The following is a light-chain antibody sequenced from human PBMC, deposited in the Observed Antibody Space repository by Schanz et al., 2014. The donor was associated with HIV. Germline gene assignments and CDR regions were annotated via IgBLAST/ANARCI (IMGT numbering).Light chain of an antibody. J-gene: IGLJ1*01. Sequence: QSALTQPASLSGSPGQSITISCTGTSIDVGGHDYVSWYQKHPDKAPRLIIYDVSNRPSGVSSRFSGSKSGNTASLTISGLQAEDEADYYCGSYTFASTPYVFGSGTKLTVL. CDR3: GSYTFASTPYV. CDR2: DVS. CDR1: SIDVGGHDY. V-gene: IGLV2-14*03.